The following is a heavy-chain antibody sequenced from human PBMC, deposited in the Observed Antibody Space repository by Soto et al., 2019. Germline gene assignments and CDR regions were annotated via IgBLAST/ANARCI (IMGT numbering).Heavy chain of an antibody. Sequence: SETLSLTCTVSGVSISNSSYYWGWIRRPPWKGLEWIGTIYYSGITYYNPSLKSRVTISVDTSKNQFSLKLTSVTAADTAVYDCARHASNWGQGXLVTVYS. CDR2: IYYSGIT. V-gene: IGHV4-39*01. J-gene: IGHJ4*02. CDR1: GVSISNSSYY. CDR3: ARHASN.